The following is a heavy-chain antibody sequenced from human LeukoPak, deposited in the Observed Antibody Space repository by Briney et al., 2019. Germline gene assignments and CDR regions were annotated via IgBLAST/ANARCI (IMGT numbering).Heavy chain of an antibody. D-gene: IGHD6-6*01. V-gene: IGHV3-30*03. J-gene: IGHJ4*02. Sequence: PGGSLRLSCAASGFTFNNYGMHWVRQAPGKGLQWVAAMSYDGSNKYYADSVKGRFTISRDNAKNSLYLQMNSLRAEDTAVYYCARDLGSSRDPNYWGQGTLVTVSS. CDR3: ARDLGSSRDPNY. CDR1: GFTFNNYG. CDR2: MSYDGSNK.